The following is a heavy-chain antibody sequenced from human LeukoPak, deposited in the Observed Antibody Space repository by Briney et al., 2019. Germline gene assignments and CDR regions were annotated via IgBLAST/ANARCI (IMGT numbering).Heavy chain of an antibody. J-gene: IGHJ3*01. CDR2: INPSGGST. Sequence: ASVKVSCKASGYTFTNYYMHWVRQAPGQGLEWMGIINPSGGSTNYAQKFQGRVTITADESTSTAYMELSSLRSEDTAVYYCARDRTGTLTVWGQGTMVTVSS. CDR3: ARDRTGTLTV. V-gene: IGHV1-46*01. D-gene: IGHD1-1*01. CDR1: GYTFTNYY.